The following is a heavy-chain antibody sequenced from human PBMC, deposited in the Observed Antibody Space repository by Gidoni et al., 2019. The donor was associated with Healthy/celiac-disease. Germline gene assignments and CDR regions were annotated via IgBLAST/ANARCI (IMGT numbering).Heavy chain of an antibody. CDR3: AKGELRFDY. Sequence: EVQLLESGGGLVQPGGSLSLSCGSSGFTFSSYARSWVRQAPGKGREWVSAISGSGGSTYYADSVKGRFTISRDNSKNTLYLQMNSLRAEDTAVYYCAKGELRFDYWGQGTLVTVSS. V-gene: IGHV3-23*01. CDR2: ISGSGGST. CDR1: GFTFSSYA. D-gene: IGHD1-7*01. J-gene: IGHJ4*02.